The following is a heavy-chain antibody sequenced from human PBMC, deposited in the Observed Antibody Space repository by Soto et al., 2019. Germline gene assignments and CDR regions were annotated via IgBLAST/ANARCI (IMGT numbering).Heavy chain of an antibody. Sequence: ASVKVSCKASGYTFTSYYMHWVRQAPGQGLEWMGIINPSGGSTSYAQKFQGRVTMTRDTSTSTAYMELSSLRSDDTAVYYCARVNLTPSSWESGWFDPWGQGTLVTVSS. V-gene: IGHV1-46*01. J-gene: IGHJ5*02. D-gene: IGHD6-13*01. CDR1: GYTFTSYY. CDR3: ARVNLTPSSWESGWFDP. CDR2: INPSGGST.